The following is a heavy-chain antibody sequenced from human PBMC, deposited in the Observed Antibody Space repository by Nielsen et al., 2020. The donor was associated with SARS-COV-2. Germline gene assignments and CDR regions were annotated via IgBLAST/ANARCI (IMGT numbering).Heavy chain of an antibody. CDR3: AKDSGIAVAGTSPFDY. CDR2: ISYDGSNK. CDR1: GFTFSSYG. D-gene: IGHD6-19*01. V-gene: IGHV3-30*18. J-gene: IGHJ4*02. Sequence: GGSLRLSCAASGFTFSSYGMHWVRQAPGKGLEWVAVISYDGSNKYYADSVKGRFTISRDNSKNTLYLQMNSLRAEDTAVYYCAKDSGIAVAGTSPFDYWGQGTLVTVSS.